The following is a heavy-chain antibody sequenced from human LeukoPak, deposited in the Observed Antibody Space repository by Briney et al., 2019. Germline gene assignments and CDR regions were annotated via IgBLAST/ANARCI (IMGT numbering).Heavy chain of an antibody. J-gene: IGHJ4*02. V-gene: IGHV3-49*03. CDR1: GFTFRDYA. CDR2: IRSKAYGGTT. Sequence: GGSLRLSCTGSGFTFRDYAMSWFRQAPGKGLEWVGFIRSKAYGGTTEYAASVEGRFYISRDDSKSIAYLQMNSLKTEDTAVYYCTTDRGFVVVVPAADYWGQGTLVTVSS. CDR3: TTDRGFVVVVPAADY. D-gene: IGHD2-2*01.